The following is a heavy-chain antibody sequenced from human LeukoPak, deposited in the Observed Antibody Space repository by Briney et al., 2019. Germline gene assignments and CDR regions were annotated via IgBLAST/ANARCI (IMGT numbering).Heavy chain of an antibody. V-gene: IGHV4-34*01. Sequence: PSETLSLTCAVYGGSFSGYYWSWIRQPPGKGLEWIGEINHSGSTNYNPSLKSRVTISVDTSKNQFSLKLSSVTAADTAVYYCARLQAYGMDVWGQGTTVTVSS. CDR3: ARLQAYGMDV. CDR2: INHSGST. D-gene: IGHD4-11*01. J-gene: IGHJ6*02. CDR1: GGSFSGYY.